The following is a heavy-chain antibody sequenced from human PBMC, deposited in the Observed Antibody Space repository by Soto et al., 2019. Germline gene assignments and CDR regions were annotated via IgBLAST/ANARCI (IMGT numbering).Heavy chain of an antibody. CDR2: FHWDDDK. CDR1: GFSFSSGGAG. V-gene: IGHV2-5*02. CDR3: VLDVRDFGNYYYDFDV. J-gene: IGHJ6*02. Sequence: HITLKESGPTLVKPTQTLTLTCTFSGFSFSSGGAGVGWIRQPPGKALEWLAFFHWDDDKGYSPSLQRRLTITQATSRSQVVLTLPNVDPVDTATYYCVLDVRDFGNYYYDFDVWGQGIPVTVSS. D-gene: IGHD3-3*01.